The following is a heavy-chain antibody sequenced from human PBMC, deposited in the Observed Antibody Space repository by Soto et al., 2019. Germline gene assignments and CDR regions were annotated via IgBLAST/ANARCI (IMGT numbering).Heavy chain of an antibody. CDR3: AREPLIAVAHYYYYYYMDV. J-gene: IGHJ6*03. Sequence: PSQALSLTCAISGDSVSSNSAAWNWIRQSPSRGLEWLGRTYYRSKWYNDYAVSVKSRITINPDTSKNQFSLQLNSVTPEDTAVYYCAREPLIAVAHYYYYYYMDVWGKGTTVTVSS. CDR2: TYYRSKWYN. V-gene: IGHV6-1*01. D-gene: IGHD6-19*01. CDR1: GDSVSSNSAA.